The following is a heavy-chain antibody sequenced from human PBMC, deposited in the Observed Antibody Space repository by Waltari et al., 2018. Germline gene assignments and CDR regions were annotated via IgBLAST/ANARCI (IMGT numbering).Heavy chain of an antibody. V-gene: IGHV1-2*06. J-gene: IGHJ4*02. D-gene: IGHD6-13*01. Sequence: QVQLVQSGAEVKKPGASVKVSCKASGYTFTGYYMHWVRQAPGQGLEWMGRINPNSGGTNYAQKVQGRVTMTRDTSISTAYMELSRLRSDDTAVYYCASGVIEGSSPIDYWGQGTLVTVSS. CDR3: ASGVIEGSSPIDY. CDR1: GYTFTGYY. CDR2: INPNSGGT.